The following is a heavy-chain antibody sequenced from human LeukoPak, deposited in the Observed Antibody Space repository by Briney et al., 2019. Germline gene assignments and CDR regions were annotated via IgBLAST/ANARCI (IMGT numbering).Heavy chain of an antibody. V-gene: IGHV1-3*01. CDR2: INAGNGNT. CDR3: VLGSDLDY. Sequence: ASVTVSCTASGYTFTSYAMHWVRQAPGQRLEWMGWINAGNGNTKYSQKFQGRVTITRNTSASTAYMELSSLRSEDTAVYYCVLGSDLDYWGQGTLVTVSS. CDR1: GYTFTSYA. J-gene: IGHJ4*02. D-gene: IGHD3-16*01.